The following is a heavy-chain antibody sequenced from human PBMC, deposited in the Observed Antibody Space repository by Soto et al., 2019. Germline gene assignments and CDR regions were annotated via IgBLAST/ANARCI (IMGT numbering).Heavy chain of an antibody. CDR1: GFSLSTSGVG. J-gene: IGHJ4*02. D-gene: IGHD4-4*01. V-gene: IGHV2-5*02. Sequence: SGPTLVNPTQTLTLTCTFSGFSLSTSGVGVGWIRQPPGKALEWLALIYWDDDKRYSPSLKSRLTITKDTSKNQVVLTMTNMDLVDTATYYCARFSNYSPLLDYWGQGTLVTVSS. CDR3: ARFSNYSPLLDY. CDR2: IYWDDDK.